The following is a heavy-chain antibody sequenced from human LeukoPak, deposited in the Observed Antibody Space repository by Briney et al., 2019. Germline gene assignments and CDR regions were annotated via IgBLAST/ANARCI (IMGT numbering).Heavy chain of an antibody. V-gene: IGHV1-69*13. J-gene: IGHJ4*02. D-gene: IGHD6-13*01. CDR2: IIPIFGTA. Sequence: SVKVSCTASGGTFSSYAISWVRQAPGQGLEWMGGIIPIFGTANYAQKFQGRVTITADESTSTAYMELSSLRSEDTAVYYCAVTRRSSGPPFDYWGQGTLVTVSS. CDR3: AVTRRSSGPPFDY. CDR1: GGTFSSYA.